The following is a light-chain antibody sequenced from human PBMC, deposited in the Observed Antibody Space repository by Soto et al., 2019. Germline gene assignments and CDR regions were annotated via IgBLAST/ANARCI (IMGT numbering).Light chain of an antibody. Sequence: DIQMTQSPSSVSASVGDRLTITCRASRDISNYLAWYQQKPGKVPKLLIYAASTLQSGVPSRFSGSGSGTDFTLTFSSLQPEDVATYYCQKYNSAPSTFGPGTKVDIK. CDR1: RDISNY. V-gene: IGKV1-27*01. CDR2: AAS. J-gene: IGKJ3*01. CDR3: QKYNSAPST.